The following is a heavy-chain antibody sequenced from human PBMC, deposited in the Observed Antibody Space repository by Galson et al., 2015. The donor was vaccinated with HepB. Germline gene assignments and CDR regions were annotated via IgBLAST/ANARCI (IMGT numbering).Heavy chain of an antibody. CDR2: ISGSGGST. V-gene: IGHV3-23*01. CDR3: AKVSYCSSTSCYEVLPWYFDL. D-gene: IGHD2-2*01. J-gene: IGHJ2*01. CDR1: GFTFSSYA. Sequence: SLRLSCAASGFTFSSYAMSWVRQAPGKGLEWVSAISGSGGSTYNADSVKGRFTISRDNSKNTLYLQMNSLRAEDTAVYYCAKVSYCSSTSCYEVLPWYFDLWGRGTLVTVSS.